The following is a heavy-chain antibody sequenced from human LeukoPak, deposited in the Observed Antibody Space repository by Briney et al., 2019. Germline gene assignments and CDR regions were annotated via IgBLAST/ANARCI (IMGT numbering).Heavy chain of an antibody. CDR2: IYYSGST. D-gene: IGHD5-18*01. CDR1: GGSISSYF. V-gene: IGHV4-59*08. CDR3: ARRGYSYYMDV. Sequence: SETLSLTCTVSGGSISSYFWSWIRQPPGKGLEWIGYIYYSGSTNYNPSLKSRVTISVDTSKNQFSLKLSSGTAADTAVYYCARRGYSYYMDVWGKGTTVTVSS. J-gene: IGHJ6*03.